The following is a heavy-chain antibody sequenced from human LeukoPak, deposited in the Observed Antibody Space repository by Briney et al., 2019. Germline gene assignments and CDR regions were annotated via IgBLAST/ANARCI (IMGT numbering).Heavy chain of an antibody. CDR3: AVTGHYYYGMDV. V-gene: IGHV1-24*01. Sequence: ASVKDSCKVSGYTLTELSMHWVRQAPGKGLEWMGGFDPEDGETIYAQKFQGRVTMTEDTSTDTAYMELSSLRSEDTAVYYCAVTGHYYYGMDVWGQGTTVTVSS. CDR1: GYTLTELS. D-gene: IGHD1-14*01. J-gene: IGHJ6*02. CDR2: FDPEDGET.